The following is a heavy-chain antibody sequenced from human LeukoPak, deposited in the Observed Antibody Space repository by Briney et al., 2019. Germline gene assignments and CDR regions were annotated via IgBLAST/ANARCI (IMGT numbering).Heavy chain of an antibody. Sequence: ASVKVFCKASGYTFTSYGISWVRQAPGQGLEWMGWISAYNGNTNYAQKLQGRVTMTTDTSTSTAYMELRSLRSDDTAVYYCARVESRADSSGYYDAFDIWGQGTMVTVSS. D-gene: IGHD3-22*01. CDR3: ARVESRADSSGYYDAFDI. V-gene: IGHV1-18*01. CDR2: ISAYNGNT. J-gene: IGHJ3*02. CDR1: GYTFTSYG.